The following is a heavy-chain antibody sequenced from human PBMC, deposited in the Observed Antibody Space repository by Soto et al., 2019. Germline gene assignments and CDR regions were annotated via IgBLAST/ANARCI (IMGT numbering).Heavy chain of an antibody. CDR2: IIPIFGTA. V-gene: IGHV1-69*13. J-gene: IGHJ6*02. CDR1: GGTFSSYA. Sequence: GASVKVSCKASGGTFSSYAISWVRQAPGQGLEWMGGIIPIFGTANYAQKFQGRVTITADESTSTAYMELSSLRSEDTAVYYCARGGGSYIVPVPSMHYYYGMDVWGQGTTVTVSS. D-gene: IGHD2-15*01. CDR3: ARGGGSYIVPVPSMHYYYGMDV.